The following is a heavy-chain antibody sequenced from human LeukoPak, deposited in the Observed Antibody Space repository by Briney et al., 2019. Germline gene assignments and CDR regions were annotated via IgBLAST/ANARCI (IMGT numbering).Heavy chain of an antibody. Sequence: GASVKVSCKASGGTFSSYAISWVRQAPGQGLEWMGGIIPIFGTANYAQKFQGRVTITTDESTSTAYMELSSLGSEDTAVYYCARGQEELSGYYELYYFDYWGQGTLVTVSS. CDR1: GGTFSSYA. CDR3: ARGQEELSGYYELYYFDY. J-gene: IGHJ4*02. D-gene: IGHD3-22*01. CDR2: IIPIFGTA. V-gene: IGHV1-69*05.